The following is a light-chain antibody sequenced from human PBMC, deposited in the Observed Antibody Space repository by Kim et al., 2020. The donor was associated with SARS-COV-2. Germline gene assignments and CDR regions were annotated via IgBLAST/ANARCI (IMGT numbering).Light chain of an antibody. CDR2: HDN. Sequence: VSPGHTATITCSGDNLEEKYSSWYQQKPGQSPVLVIYHDNKRPSGIPERFSGSNSGNTATLTISGTQALDEADYYCQAWDSKTNHVFGTGTKVTVL. J-gene: IGLJ1*01. V-gene: IGLV3-1*01. CDR1: NLEEKY. CDR3: QAWDSKTNHV.